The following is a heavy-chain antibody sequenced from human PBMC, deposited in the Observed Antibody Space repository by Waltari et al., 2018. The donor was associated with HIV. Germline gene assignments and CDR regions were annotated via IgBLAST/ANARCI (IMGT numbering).Heavy chain of an antibody. CDR3: ASVAVAGTFFDY. Sequence: EVQLVETGGGLIQPGGSLRLSCAASGFTVSSNYMSWVRQAPGKGLEWVAVIYSGGSRYDADSVKGRFTISRDNSKNTLYLQMNRRRAKDTAVYYCASVAVAGTFFDYWGQGTLGTVSS. V-gene: IGHV3-53*02. D-gene: IGHD6-19*01. CDR2: IYSGGSR. CDR1: GFTVSSNY. J-gene: IGHJ4*02.